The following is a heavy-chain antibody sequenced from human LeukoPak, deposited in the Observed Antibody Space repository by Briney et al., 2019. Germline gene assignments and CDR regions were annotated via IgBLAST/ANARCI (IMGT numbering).Heavy chain of an antibody. CDR3: AKEQAKYCSSTSCFSDY. CDR1: GFTFSSYA. CDR2: ISGSGGST. V-gene: IGHV3-23*01. D-gene: IGHD2-2*01. J-gene: IGHJ4*02. Sequence: GGSLRLSCAASGFTFSSYAMSWVRQAPGKGLGWVSAISGSGGSTYYADSVKGRFTISRDNSKNTLYLQMNSLRAEDTAVYYCAKEQAKYCSSTSCFSDYWGQGTLVTVSS.